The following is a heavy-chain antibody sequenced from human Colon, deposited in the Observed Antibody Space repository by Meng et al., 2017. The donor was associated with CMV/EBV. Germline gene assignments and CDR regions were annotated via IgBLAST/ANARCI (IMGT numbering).Heavy chain of an antibody. CDR3: ARESYSGGY. CDR2: IKQDGSEK. CDR1: GFTFSSYW. D-gene: IGHD3-10*01. J-gene: IGHJ4*02. Sequence: SCAASGFTFSSYWMSWVRQAPGKGLEWVANIKQDGSEKYYVDSVKGRFTISRDNAKNSLYLHMSSLGPEDTAVYYCARESYSGGYWGQGTLVTVSS. V-gene: IGHV3-7*01.